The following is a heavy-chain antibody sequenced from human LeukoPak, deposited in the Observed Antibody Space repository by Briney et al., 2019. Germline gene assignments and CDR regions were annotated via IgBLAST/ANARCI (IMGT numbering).Heavy chain of an antibody. J-gene: IGHJ6*03. CDR2: FHPENDKT. CDR1: GYLFVRLA. V-gene: IGHV1-24*01. CDR3: TITRSGGFKWSYYYFYMDV. D-gene: IGHD2-15*01. Sequence: GASVKVSCKVSGYLFVRLAMHWVRQVPGKGLEWMGGFHPENDKTVYTEKFEARVTMTEDTSTNTAYMELSRLTSEDTAVYSCTITRSGGFKWSYYYFYMDVWGNGTTVIVSS.